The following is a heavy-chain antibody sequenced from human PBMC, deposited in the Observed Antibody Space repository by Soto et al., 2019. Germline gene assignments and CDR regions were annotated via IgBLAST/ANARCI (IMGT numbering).Heavy chain of an antibody. CDR2: IYHSGST. J-gene: IGHJ4*02. D-gene: IGHD3-10*01. V-gene: IGHV4-4*02. CDR1: GGSISSSNW. CDR3: ARYYYGSGSYRFDY. Sequence: SETLSLTCAVSGGSISSSNWWSWVRQPPGKGLEWIGEIYHSGSTNYNPSLKSRVTISVDKSKNQFSLKLSSVTAANTAVYYCARYYYGSGSYRFDYWGQGTLVTVSS.